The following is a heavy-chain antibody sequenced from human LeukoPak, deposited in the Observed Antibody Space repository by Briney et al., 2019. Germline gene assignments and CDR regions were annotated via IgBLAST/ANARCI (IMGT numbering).Heavy chain of an antibody. Sequence: GSSVKVSCKASGGTFSSYAISWVRQAPGQGLEWMGRIIPILGIANYAQKFQGRVTITADKSTSTAYMELSSLRSEDTAVYYCARVAADYYDSSGYYYGALSPRSYYFDYWGQGTLVTVSS. D-gene: IGHD3-22*01. CDR3: ARVAADYYDSSGYYYGALSPRSYYFDY. J-gene: IGHJ4*02. CDR1: GGTFSSYA. CDR2: IIPILGIA. V-gene: IGHV1-69*04.